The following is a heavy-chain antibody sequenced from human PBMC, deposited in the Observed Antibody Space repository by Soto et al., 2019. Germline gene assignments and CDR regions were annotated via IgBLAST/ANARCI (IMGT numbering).Heavy chain of an antibody. V-gene: IGHV4-39*01. CDR1: GGSISSSSYY. Sequence: QLQLQESGPGLVKPSETLSLTCTVSGGSISSSSYYWGWIRQPPGKGLEWIGSIYYSGSTYYNPSLKSRVTISVDTSKNQFSLKLSSVTAADTAVYYCASPRGQLEIWAFDIWGQGTMVTVSS. J-gene: IGHJ3*02. CDR3: ASPRGQLEIWAFDI. D-gene: IGHD6-6*01. CDR2: IYYSGST.